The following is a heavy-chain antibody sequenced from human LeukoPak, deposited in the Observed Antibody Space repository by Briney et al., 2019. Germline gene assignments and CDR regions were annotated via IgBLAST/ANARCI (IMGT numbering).Heavy chain of an antibody. CDR1: GGSFSGYY. V-gene: IGHV4-34*01. J-gene: IGHJ4*02. Sequence: SETLSLTCAVYGGSFSGYYWSWIRQPPGKGLEWIGEINHSGSTNYNPSLKSRVTISVDTSKNQFTLKLSSVTAADTAVYYCARGRKTFFGVVLISSYFDYCGQGTLVTVSS. CDR2: INHSGST. D-gene: IGHD3-3*01. CDR3: ARGRKTFFGVVLISSYFDY.